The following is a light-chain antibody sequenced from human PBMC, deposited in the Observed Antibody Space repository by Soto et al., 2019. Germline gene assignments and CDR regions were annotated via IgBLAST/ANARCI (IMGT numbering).Light chain of an antibody. CDR3: AAWDDSLNGYV. CDR1: SSNIGANT. CDR2: SHS. V-gene: IGLV1-44*01. Sequence: QSVLTQPPSASGIPGQRVAFSCSGSSSNIGANTVDWYQQLPGAAPKLLIYSHSQRPSGVPDRFSGSKSGTSASLAISGLQSDYEADYYCAAWDDSLNGYVFGTGTKVTVL. J-gene: IGLJ1*01.